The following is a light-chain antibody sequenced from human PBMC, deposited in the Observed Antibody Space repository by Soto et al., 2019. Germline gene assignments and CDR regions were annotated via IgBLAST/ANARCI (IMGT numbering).Light chain of an antibody. CDR3: SSYTSSNTVI. V-gene: IGLV2-14*03. CDR1: SSDVGGYNY. J-gene: IGLJ2*01. CDR2: DVR. Sequence: QSALTQPASVSGSPGQSITISCTGTSSDVGGYNYISWYQQDPGKAPKFIIYDVRNRPSGVSNRFSGSRSGNTASLTISGLQAEDEADYYCSSYTSSNTVIFGGGTKLTVL.